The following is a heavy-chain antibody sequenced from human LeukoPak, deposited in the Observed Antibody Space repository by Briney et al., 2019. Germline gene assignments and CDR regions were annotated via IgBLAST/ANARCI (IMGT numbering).Heavy chain of an antibody. Sequence: GGSLRLSCVGSGFSFSGNSMNWVRQAPGKGLEWVSGISRTSTYIYYADSVQGRFTISRDNAKNSLYLQMDSLRAEDTAVYYCARDFVNSGYYFDYWGQGIQVTVSS. CDR1: GFSFSGNS. CDR2: ISRTSTYI. D-gene: IGHD3-22*01. V-gene: IGHV3-21*01. CDR3: ARDFVNSGYYFDY. J-gene: IGHJ4*02.